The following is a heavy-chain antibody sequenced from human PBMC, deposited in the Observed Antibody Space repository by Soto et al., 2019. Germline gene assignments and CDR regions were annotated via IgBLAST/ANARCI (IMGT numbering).Heavy chain of an antibody. V-gene: IGHV1-46*01. J-gene: IGHJ3*02. CDR3: ARDSNGWYGAFDI. CDR1: GYTFTSYY. Sequence: ASVKVSCKASGYTFTSYYMHWVRQAPGQGLEWMGIINPSGGSTTYAQKFQGRVTMTRDTSTTTVYMELRSLRSEDTAMYYCARDSNGWYGAFDIWGQGTMVTVSS. D-gene: IGHD6-19*01. CDR2: INPSGGST.